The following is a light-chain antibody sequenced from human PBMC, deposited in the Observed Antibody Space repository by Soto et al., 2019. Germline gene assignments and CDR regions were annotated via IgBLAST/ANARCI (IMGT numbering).Light chain of an antibody. CDR3: YQYDSYSSGP. CDR2: DPS. V-gene: IGKV1-5*01. J-gene: IGKJ1*01. Sequence: DIQMTQCPSTLSASXGDRVTIGCWSSSPVNTSLARYQQKPGKATKVLXXDPSSLKTGVQSRLSGSGSGREFTLNLSNLQPDDFATYYCYQYDSYSSGPFGQGTKVDIK. CDR1: SPVNTS.